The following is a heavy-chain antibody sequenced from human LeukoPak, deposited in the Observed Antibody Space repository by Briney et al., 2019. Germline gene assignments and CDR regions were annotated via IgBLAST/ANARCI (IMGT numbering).Heavy chain of an antibody. CDR1: GYTFTGYY. V-gene: IGHV1-2*02. J-gene: IGHJ3*02. Sequence: ASVKVSCKASGYTFTGYYIHWVRQAPGQGLEWMGWINPNSAGTNYAQRFQGRVTMTRDTSISTAYMELSRLRSDDTAVYYCARGLAPIYRSAFDIWGQGTMVTVSS. CDR3: ARGLAPIYRSAFDI. D-gene: IGHD1-14*01. CDR2: INPNSAGT.